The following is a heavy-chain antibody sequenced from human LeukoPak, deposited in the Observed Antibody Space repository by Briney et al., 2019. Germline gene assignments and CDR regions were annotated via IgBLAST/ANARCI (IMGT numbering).Heavy chain of an antibody. V-gene: IGHV4-30-2*01. CDR2: IYHSGST. J-gene: IGHJ4*02. Sequence: PSETLSLTCAVSGGSISSGGYSWIWIRQPPGKGLEWIGYIYHSGSTYYNPSLKSRVTISVDRSKNQFSLKLSSVTAADTAVYYCARGLAFDYWGQGTLVTVSS. D-gene: IGHD6-13*01. CDR1: GGSISSGGYS. CDR3: ARGLAFDY.